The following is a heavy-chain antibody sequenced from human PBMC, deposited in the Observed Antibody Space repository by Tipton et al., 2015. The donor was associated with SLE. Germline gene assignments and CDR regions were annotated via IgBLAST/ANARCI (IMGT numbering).Heavy chain of an antibody. CDR1: GFTFDDYA. Sequence: SLRLSCAASGFTFDDYAMNWVRQAPGRGLEWVAFISWNSGHILYADSVKGRFTISRDNSKNSLYLQMKSLSPEDTAFYYCAKDRGGGGISLLFDFWGQGALVTVSS. CDR2: ISWNSGHI. CDR3: AKDRGGGGISLLFDF. V-gene: IGHV3-9*01. D-gene: IGHD2-21*01. J-gene: IGHJ4*02.